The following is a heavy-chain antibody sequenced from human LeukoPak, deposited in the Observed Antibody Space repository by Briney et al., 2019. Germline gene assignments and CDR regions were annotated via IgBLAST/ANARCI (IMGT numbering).Heavy chain of an antibody. CDR3: ARSSGGSSPLD. D-gene: IGHD2-15*01. J-gene: IGHJ4*02. CDR1: GGSISSGGYS. Sequence: SETLSLTCAVSGGSISSGGYSWSWIRQPPGKGLEWIGYIYHSGSTYYNPSLKSRVTISVDRSKNQCSLKLSSVTAADTAVYYCARSSGGSSPLDWGQGTLVTVSS. V-gene: IGHV4-30-2*01. CDR2: IYHSGST.